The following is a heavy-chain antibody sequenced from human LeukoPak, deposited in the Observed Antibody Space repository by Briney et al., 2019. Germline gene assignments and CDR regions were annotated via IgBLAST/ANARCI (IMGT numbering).Heavy chain of an antibody. V-gene: IGHV3-7*01. J-gene: IGHJ4*02. CDR3: ARDADPRSSGWYY. D-gene: IGHD6-19*01. Sequence: PGGSLRLSCAASGFSFSSYWMSWVRQAPGKGLEWVANINQDGSEIYYVDSVKGRFTISRDNAKNSLFLQMNSLRAEDTAVYYCARDADPRSSGWYYWGQGTLVTVSS. CDR2: INQDGSEI. CDR1: GFSFSSYW.